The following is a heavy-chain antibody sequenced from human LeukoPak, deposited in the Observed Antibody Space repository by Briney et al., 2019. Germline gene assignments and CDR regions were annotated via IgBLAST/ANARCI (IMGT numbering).Heavy chain of an antibody. CDR2: INHSGST. CDR3: ARLPSIAVAGTPGDY. CDR1: GGSFSGYY. Sequence: SESLSLTCAVDGGSFSGYYWSWIRQPPGKGLEWVGEINHSGSTTYNPSLKSRVTISVDTSKNQFSLKLSSVTAAHTAVYYCARLPSIAVAGTPGDYWGQGTLVTVSS. J-gene: IGHJ4*02. V-gene: IGHV4-34*01. D-gene: IGHD6-19*01.